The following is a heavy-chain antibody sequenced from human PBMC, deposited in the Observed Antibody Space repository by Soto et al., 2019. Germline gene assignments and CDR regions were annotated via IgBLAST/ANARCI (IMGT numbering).Heavy chain of an antibody. D-gene: IGHD3-22*01. CDR3: ARDGSGYRSRASPMDV. CDR2: IIPIFGTA. J-gene: IGHJ6*02. V-gene: IGHV1-69*01. CDR1: GDTFSSYA. Sequence: QVQLVQSGAEVKKPGSSVKVSCKASGDTFSSYAISWVRQAPGQWLAWMGGIIPIFGTANYAQKFQGRVTITADESTSTAYMELSSLRSEDTAVYYCARDGSGYRSRASPMDVWGQGTTVTVSS.